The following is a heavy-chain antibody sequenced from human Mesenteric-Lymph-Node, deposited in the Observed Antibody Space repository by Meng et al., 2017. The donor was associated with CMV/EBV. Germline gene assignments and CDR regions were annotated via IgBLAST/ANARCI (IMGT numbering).Heavy chain of an antibody. CDR2: ISYDGSNK. D-gene: IGHD1-26*01. CDR1: GFTFSSYS. J-gene: IGHJ4*02. Sequence: ASGFTFSSYSMNWVRQAPGKGLEWVAVISYDGSNKYYANSVKGRFTISRDNSKNTLYLQMNSLRAEDTAVYYCARDRYSGSRGYFDYWGQGTLVTVSS. CDR3: ARDRYSGSRGYFDY. V-gene: IGHV3-30*03.